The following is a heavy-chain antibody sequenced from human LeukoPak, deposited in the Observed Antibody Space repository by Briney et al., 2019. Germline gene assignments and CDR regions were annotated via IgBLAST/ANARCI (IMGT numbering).Heavy chain of an antibody. CDR1: GGSISSYY. J-gene: IGHJ4*02. CDR3: ARADSSGYLFDY. Sequence: SETLSLTCTVSGGSISSYYWSWIRQPPGKGLEWIGYIYYSGSTNYNPSLKSRVTISVDTSENQFSLKLSSVTAADTAVYYCARADSSGYLFDYWGQGTLVTVSS. CDR2: IYYSGST. V-gene: IGHV4-59*01. D-gene: IGHD3-22*01.